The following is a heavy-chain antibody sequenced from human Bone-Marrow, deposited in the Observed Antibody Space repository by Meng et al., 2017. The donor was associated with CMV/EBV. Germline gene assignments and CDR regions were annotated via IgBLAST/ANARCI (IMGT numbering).Heavy chain of an antibody. D-gene: IGHD3-9*01. V-gene: IGHV3-64*02. CDR2: ISSNGGST. CDR3: AIPYYDILTGYYEGACDI. J-gene: IGHJ3*02. Sequence: GGSLRLSCAASGFTFSSYAMHWVRQAPGKGLEYVSAISSNGGSTYYADSVKGRFTISRDNSKNTLYLQMNSLRAEDTAVYYCAIPYYDILTGYYEGACDIWGQGTMVTV. CDR1: GFTFSSYA.